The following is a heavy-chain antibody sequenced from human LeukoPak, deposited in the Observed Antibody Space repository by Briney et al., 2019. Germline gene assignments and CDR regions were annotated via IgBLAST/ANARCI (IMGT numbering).Heavy chain of an antibody. CDR1: GGSFSGYY. CDR3: ARGRHGGLWFGELYRW. V-gene: IGHV4-34*01. D-gene: IGHD3-10*01. CDR2: INHSGST. Sequence: SETPSLTCAVYGGSFSGYYWSWIRQPPGKGLEWIGEINHSGSTNYNPSLTSRVTISVDTSKNQFSLKLSSVTAADTAVYYCARGRHGGLWFGELYRWWGQGTLVTVSS. J-gene: IGHJ4*02.